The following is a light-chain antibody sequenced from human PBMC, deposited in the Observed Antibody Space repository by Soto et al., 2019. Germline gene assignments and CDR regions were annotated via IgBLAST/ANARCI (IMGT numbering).Light chain of an antibody. V-gene: IGKV3-15*01. CDR2: DAS. CDR3: QHYKTWPLS. Sequence: IVMTQSPATLSVSPGERATLSCRASQSIGSTLAWYQQKPGQTPSLLIYDASTRANGIPARFSGIGSGTEFTLIISSLQSEDFAVYYCQHYKTWPLSFGGGTKVEI. CDR1: QSIGST. J-gene: IGKJ4*01.